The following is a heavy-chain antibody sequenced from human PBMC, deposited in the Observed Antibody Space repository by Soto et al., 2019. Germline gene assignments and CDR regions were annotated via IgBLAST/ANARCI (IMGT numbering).Heavy chain of an antibody. D-gene: IGHD1-1*01. Sequence: AAVKVSCKASGCTFSSYAISWVRQAPGQGLEWMGGIIPIFGTANYAQKFQGRVTITADKSTSTAYMELSSLRSEDTAVYYCARDTTLRWFDPWGQGTLVTVSS. V-gene: IGHV1-69*06. CDR2: IIPIFGTA. J-gene: IGHJ5*02. CDR1: GCTFSSYA. CDR3: ARDTTLRWFDP.